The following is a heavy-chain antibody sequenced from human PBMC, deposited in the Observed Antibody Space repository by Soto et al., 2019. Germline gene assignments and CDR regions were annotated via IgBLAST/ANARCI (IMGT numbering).Heavy chain of an antibody. J-gene: IGHJ4*02. CDR1: GFTFSSYG. D-gene: IGHD3-3*01. V-gene: IGHV3-30*18. CDR3: AKDDRPFWGGYLAPYYFDY. CDR2: ISYDGSNK. Sequence: QVQLVESGGGVVQPGRSLRLSCAASGFTFSSYGMHWVRQAPGKGLEWVAVISYDGSNKYYADSVKGRFTISRDNSKNTLYLQMNSLRAEDTAVYYCAKDDRPFWGGYLAPYYFDYWGQGTLVTVSS.